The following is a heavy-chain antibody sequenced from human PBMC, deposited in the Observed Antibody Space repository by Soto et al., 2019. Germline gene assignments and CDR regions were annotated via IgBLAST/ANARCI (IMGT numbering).Heavy chain of an antibody. CDR2: IYHSGST. CDR3: ARGLSGYDSELDH. Sequence: PSETLSLTCAVSGYSISSGYYWGWIRQPPGKGLEWIGSIYHSGSTYYNPSLKIRVTISVDTSKNQFSLKLSSVTAADTAVYYCARGLSGYDSELDHWGPGTQVTVS. V-gene: IGHV4-38-2*01. J-gene: IGHJ4*02. D-gene: IGHD6-25*01. CDR1: GYSISSGYY.